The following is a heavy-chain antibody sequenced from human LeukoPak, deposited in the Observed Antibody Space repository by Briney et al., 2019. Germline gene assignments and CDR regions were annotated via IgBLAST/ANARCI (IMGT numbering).Heavy chain of an antibody. D-gene: IGHD6-19*01. CDR2: FSGGGSST. Sequence: GGSLRLSCAASGFTFSSYAMSWVRQAPGKGLEWVSGFSGGGSSTYYADSVKGRFTIYRDIYKNTLYLQMNSLRAEDTAVYYCASRQDLGWHYDNWGQGTLVTVSS. V-gene: IGHV3-23*01. J-gene: IGHJ4*02. CDR3: ASRQDLGWHYDN. CDR1: GFTFSSYA.